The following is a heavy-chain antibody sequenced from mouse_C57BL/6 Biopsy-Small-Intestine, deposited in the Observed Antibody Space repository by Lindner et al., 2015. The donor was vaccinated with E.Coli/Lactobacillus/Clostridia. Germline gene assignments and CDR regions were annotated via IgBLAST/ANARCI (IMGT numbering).Heavy chain of an antibody. CDR2: INADNDDT. CDR1: GYTFTSYV. Sequence: VQLQESGPGLVKPGASVKMSCKASGYTFTSYVMHWVKQKPGQGLEWIGYINADNDDTKYNEKFKGQATLTSDKSSSTSYMELSSLTSEDSAVYYCARPFGNSFAYWGQGTLVTVSA. CDR3: ARPFGNSFAY. D-gene: IGHD2-1*01. V-gene: IGHV1-14*01. J-gene: IGHJ3*01.